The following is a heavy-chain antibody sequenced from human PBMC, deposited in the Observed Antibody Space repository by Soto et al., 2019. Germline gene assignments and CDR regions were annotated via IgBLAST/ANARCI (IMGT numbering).Heavy chain of an antibody. CDR3: ARESEDLTSNFDY. Sequence: PGGSLRLSGSASGFTFTRYSMHWVRQAPGKGLEWVSSISSTTNYIYYGDSMKGRFTISRDNAKNSLYLEMNSLRAEDTAVYYCARESEDLTSNFDYWGQGTLVTVSS. J-gene: IGHJ4*02. CDR1: GFTFTRYS. V-gene: IGHV3-21*06. CDR2: ISSTTNYI.